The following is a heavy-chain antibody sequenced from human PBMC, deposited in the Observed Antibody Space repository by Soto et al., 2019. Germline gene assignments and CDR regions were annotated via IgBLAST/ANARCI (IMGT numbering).Heavy chain of an antibody. CDR2: ISSSSSTI. D-gene: IGHD4-17*01. Sequence: VQLVESGGGLVQPGGSLRLSCAASGFTFSSYSMNWVRQAPGKGLEWVSYISSSSSTIYYADSVKGRFTISRDNAKNSLYLQMNSLRDEDTAVYYCAGEADYLNWFDPWGQGTLVTVSS. CDR3: AGEADYLNWFDP. J-gene: IGHJ5*02. CDR1: GFTFSSYS. V-gene: IGHV3-48*02.